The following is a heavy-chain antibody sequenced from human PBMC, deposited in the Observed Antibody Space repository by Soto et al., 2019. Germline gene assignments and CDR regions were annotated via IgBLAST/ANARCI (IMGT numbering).Heavy chain of an antibody. Sequence: GGSLRLSCSVSGFTFSSYAMHWVRQAPGKGLEYVSAISSNGGSTYYADSVKGRFTISRDNSKNTLYLQMSSLRAEDTAVYYCVKDPRPGNTVVTPEIPYWGQGTLVTVSS. J-gene: IGHJ4*02. CDR2: ISSNGGST. D-gene: IGHD2-21*02. V-gene: IGHV3-64D*08. CDR1: GFTFSSYA. CDR3: VKDPRPGNTVVTPEIPY.